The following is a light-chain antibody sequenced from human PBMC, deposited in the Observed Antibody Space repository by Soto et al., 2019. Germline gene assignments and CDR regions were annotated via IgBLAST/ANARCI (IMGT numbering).Light chain of an antibody. CDR3: QSSDSSLNV. J-gene: IGLJ1*01. V-gene: IGLV1-40*01. CDR2: GNS. CDR1: SSNIGAGYD. Sequence: QSVLTQPPSVSGAPGQRVTISCTGSSSNIGAGYDVHWYQQLPGTAPKLLIYGNSNRPSGVPDRFSGSKSGTSASLAITGLQAEDEADYYGQSSDSSLNVFGTGTKVTVL.